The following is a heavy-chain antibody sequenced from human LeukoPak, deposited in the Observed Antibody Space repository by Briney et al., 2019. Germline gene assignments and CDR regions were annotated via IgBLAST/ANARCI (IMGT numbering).Heavy chain of an antibody. CDR3: ALMRSQTFDY. D-gene: IGHD2-8*01. CDR1: GFTFSSHG. J-gene: IGHJ4*02. Sequence: GRSLRLSCAASGFTFSSHGMHWVRQAPGKGLEWVAVISYDGNNKYYADSVKGRFTISRDNSKSTLYLQMNSLRAEDTAVYYCALMRSQTFDYWGQGTLVTVSS. CDR2: ISYDGNNK. V-gene: IGHV3-30*03.